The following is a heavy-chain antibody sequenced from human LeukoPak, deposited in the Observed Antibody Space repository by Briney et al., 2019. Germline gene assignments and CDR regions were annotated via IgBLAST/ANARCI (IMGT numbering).Heavy chain of an antibody. D-gene: IGHD6-19*01. V-gene: IGHV3-23*01. CDR1: GFTFSNYA. CDR3: AKEIRSVPGTGVDY. J-gene: IGHJ4*02. CDR2: ISGSGSTT. Sequence: GGSLRLSCAASGFTFSNYAMSWVRQAPGKGLEWVSSISGSGSTTYYADSVKGRFSIFRDNSKNTLYLQMNSLRADDRAIYYCAKEIRSVPGTGVDYWGQGTLVTVSS.